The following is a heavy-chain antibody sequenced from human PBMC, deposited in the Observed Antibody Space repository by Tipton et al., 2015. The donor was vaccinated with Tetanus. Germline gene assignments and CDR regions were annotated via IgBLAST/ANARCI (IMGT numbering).Heavy chain of an antibody. CDR2: ISGSGGST. D-gene: IGHD3-22*01. CDR1: GFTFSSYA. J-gene: IGHJ4*02. Sequence: SLRLSCAASGFTFSSYAMSWVRQAPGKGLEWVSAISGSGGSTYYADSVKGRFTISRDNSKNTLYLQMNSLRAEDTAVYYCAKRTAAGALIQPVSGFLDYWGQGTLVPVSS. CDR3: AKRTAAGALIQPVSGFLDY. V-gene: IGHV3-23*01.